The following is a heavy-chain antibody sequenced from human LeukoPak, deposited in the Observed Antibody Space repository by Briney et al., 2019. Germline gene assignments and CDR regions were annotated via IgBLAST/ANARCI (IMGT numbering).Heavy chain of an antibody. Sequence: ASVTVSCKASGYTFTDYYMHWVRQAPGQGLKWMGWINPNSGGTNYAQKFQGRVTMTRDTSISTAYMELSRLRSDDTAVYYCARWDPTYDIAASGTSNYYWGQGTLVTVSS. CDR3: ARWDPTYDIAASGTSNYY. CDR1: GYTFTDYY. J-gene: IGHJ4*02. D-gene: IGHD6-13*01. V-gene: IGHV1-2*02. CDR2: INPNSGGT.